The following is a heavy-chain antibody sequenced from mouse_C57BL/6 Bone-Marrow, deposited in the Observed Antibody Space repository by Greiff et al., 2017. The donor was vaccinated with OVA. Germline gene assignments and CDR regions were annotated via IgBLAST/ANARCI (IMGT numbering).Heavy chain of an antibody. CDR2: ISYDGSN. V-gene: IGHV3-6*01. CDR3: ASPLYGSSYGWYFDV. D-gene: IGHD1-1*01. Sequence: EVKVEESGPGLVKPSQSLSLTCSVTGYSITSGYYWNWIRQFPGNKLEWMGYISYDGSNNYNPSLKNRISITRDTSKNQFFLKLNSVTTEDTATYYCASPLYGSSYGWYFDVWGTGTTVTVSS. CDR1: GYSITSGYY. J-gene: IGHJ1*03.